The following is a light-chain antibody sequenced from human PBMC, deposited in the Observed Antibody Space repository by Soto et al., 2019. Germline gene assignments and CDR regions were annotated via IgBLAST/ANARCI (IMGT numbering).Light chain of an antibody. J-gene: IGKJ5*01. Sequence: VMAHSAAPLPVAPGETTTLSCSAIQSVDSNYLAWYQQKPGQTPRLIIYGASGRADGIPHRFSGSGSGTEFTLTISSLQSEDFAVYYCQQYNNWPPITFGQGTRLEIK. CDR1: QSVDSNY. CDR3: QQYNNWPPIT. CDR2: GAS. V-gene: IGKV3D-15*01.